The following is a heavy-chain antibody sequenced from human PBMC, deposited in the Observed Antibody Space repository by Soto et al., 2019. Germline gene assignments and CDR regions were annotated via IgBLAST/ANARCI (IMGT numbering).Heavy chain of an antibody. Sequence: GGSLRLSCAASGFIFSNAWMSWVRQAPGKGLEWVGRIKSKADGGTTNYAAPVKGGFNISRDGSKNTLYLQMNGLKTEDTAVYYCTTGWSSKDYWGQGTLVTVS. CDR3: TTGWSSKDY. D-gene: IGHD3-3*01. J-gene: IGHJ4*02. V-gene: IGHV3-15*01. CDR2: IKSKADGGTT. CDR1: GFIFSNAW.